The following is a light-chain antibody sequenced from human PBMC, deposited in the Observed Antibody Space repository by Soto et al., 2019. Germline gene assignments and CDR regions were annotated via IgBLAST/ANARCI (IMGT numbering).Light chain of an antibody. CDR3: SSYTSSSTLDV. V-gene: IGLV2-14*01. CDR2: DVT. CDR1: SSDVGGYNY. Sequence: QSLLTQPASVSGSPGQSITISCTGTSSDVGGYNYVSWYQQHPGKAPKLIIYDVTNRPSGVSHRFSGSKSGDTASLTISGLQAEDEADYYCSSYTSSSTLDVFGTGTKLTVL. J-gene: IGLJ1*01.